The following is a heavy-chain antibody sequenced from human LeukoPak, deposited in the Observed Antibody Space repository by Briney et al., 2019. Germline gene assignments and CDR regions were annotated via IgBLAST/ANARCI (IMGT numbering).Heavy chain of an antibody. D-gene: IGHD5-12*01. CDR2: INPNSGGT. V-gene: IGHV1-2*02. CDR3: ARVPHKLYSGCDKGY. Sequence: ASVKVSCKASGYTFTGYYMHWVRQAPGQGLEWMGWINPNSGGTSYAQKFQGRVTMTRDTSISTAYMEPSRLRSDDTAVYYCARVPHKLYSGCDKGYWGQGTLVTVSS. CDR1: GYTFTGYY. J-gene: IGHJ4*02.